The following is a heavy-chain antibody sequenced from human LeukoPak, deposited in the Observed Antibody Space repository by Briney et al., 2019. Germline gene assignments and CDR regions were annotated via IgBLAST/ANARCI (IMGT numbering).Heavy chain of an antibody. Sequence: ASVKVSCKASGYTFTGYYMHWVRQAPGQGLEWLGWISAYNGLTEYAQKFQGRVTMTTDTSTSTAYMDLRSLRSDDTAVYYCARDRWLGELSPFDYWGQGTLVTVSS. CDR2: ISAYNGLT. CDR3: ARDRWLGELSPFDY. V-gene: IGHV1-18*04. D-gene: IGHD3-16*02. J-gene: IGHJ4*02. CDR1: GYTFTGYY.